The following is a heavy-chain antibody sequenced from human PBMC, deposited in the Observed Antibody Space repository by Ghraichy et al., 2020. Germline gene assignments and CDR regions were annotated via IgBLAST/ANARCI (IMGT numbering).Heavy chain of an antibody. CDR3: ARGCKNGICLDS. CDR2: INTYNRDT. V-gene: IGHV1-18*01. J-gene: IGHJ4*02. D-gene: IGHD2-8*01. Sequence: ASVKVSCKTSGYTFTSYSITWVRQAPGQGLEWMGWINTYNRDTNSAQNLQARVTMTTDTSTKTVYMELRNLRSDDTAVYYCARGCKNGICLDSWGQGTLVTVSS. CDR1: GYTFTSYS.